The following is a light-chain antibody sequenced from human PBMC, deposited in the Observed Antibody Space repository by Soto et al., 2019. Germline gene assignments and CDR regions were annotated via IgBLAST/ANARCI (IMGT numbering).Light chain of an antibody. V-gene: IGKV1-5*03. Sequence: DIQMTQSPSTLSASVGDRVTITCRASQRISSWLAWYQQKPGQAPKLLIYKASSLESGVPSRFSGSGSGTEFTLTISSLQSDDFAAYYCHEYNNYPWTFGQGTKVEIK. CDR1: QRISSW. J-gene: IGKJ1*01. CDR3: HEYNNYPWT. CDR2: KAS.